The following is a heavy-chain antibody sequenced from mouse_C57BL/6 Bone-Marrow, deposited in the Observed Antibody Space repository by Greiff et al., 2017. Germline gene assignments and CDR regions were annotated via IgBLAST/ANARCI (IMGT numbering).Heavy chain of an antibody. CDR1: GYTFTSYW. V-gene: IGHV1-61*01. CDR2: IYPSDSET. Sequence: QVQLQQPGAELVRPGSSVKLSCKASGYTFTSYWMDWVKQRPGQGLEWIGNIYPSDSETHYNQKFKDKATLTVDKSSSTAYMQLSSLTSEDSAVYYCARSYYSNYGRGFFDYWGQGTTLTVSS. J-gene: IGHJ2*01. CDR3: ARSYYSNYGRGFFDY. D-gene: IGHD2-5*01.